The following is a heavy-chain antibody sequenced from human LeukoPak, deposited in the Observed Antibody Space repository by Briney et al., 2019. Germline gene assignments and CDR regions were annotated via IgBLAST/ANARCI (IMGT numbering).Heavy chain of an antibody. J-gene: IGHJ4*02. D-gene: IGHD6-13*01. CDR2: ITSNGGSE. CDR3: AKRGHYSINWYHYFDY. Sequence: GGSLRLSCAASGFTFTTYALYWVRQPPGKGLEWVAAITSNGGSEYYADSVKGRFTISRDNSKNTLFLQMNSLRPDDTAVYYCAKRGHYSINWYHYFDYWGQGTLVTVSS. CDR1: GFTFTTYA. V-gene: IGHV3-30*18.